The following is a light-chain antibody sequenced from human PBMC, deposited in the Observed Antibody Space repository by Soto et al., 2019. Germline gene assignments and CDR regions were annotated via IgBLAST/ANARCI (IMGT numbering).Light chain of an antibody. Sequence: DIQMTQSPSTLSASVGDRVSITCRASQAISDWLAWYQQKPGQVPELLIFDVSTLESGVPSRFSGSRSGTEFTLTISSLQPDAFATYFCQQYHTYSTFGQGTKVEVK. CDR2: DVS. V-gene: IGKV1-5*01. CDR1: QAISDW. J-gene: IGKJ1*01. CDR3: QQYHTYST.